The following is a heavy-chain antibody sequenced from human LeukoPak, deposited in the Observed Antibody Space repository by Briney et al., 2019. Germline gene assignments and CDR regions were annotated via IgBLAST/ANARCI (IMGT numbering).Heavy chain of an antibody. CDR3: ARRRGRGMVRGVIITGVYYYYMDV. CDR2: IKQDGSEK. V-gene: IGHV3-7*01. Sequence: GGSLRLSCAASGFTFSSYWMSWVRQAPGKGLEWVANIKQDGSEKYYVDSVKGRFTISRDNAKNSLYLQMNSLRAEDTAVYYCARRRGRGMVRGVIITGVYYYYMDVWGKGTTVTISS. CDR1: GFTFSSYW. D-gene: IGHD3-10*01. J-gene: IGHJ6*03.